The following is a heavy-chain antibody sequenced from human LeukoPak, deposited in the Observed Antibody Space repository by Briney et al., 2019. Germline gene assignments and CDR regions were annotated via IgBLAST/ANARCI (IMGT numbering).Heavy chain of an antibody. CDR2: IWYDGSNK. D-gene: IGHD2-21*02. CDR1: GFTFSSYG. Sequence: GRSLRLSCAASGFTFSSYGMHWVRQAPGKGLEWVAVIWYDGSNKYYADSVKGRFTISRDNARNTLYLQMNSLRAEDTAVYYCARDGFLGPVTAYLDYWGQGTPVTVSS. V-gene: IGHV3-33*01. CDR3: ARDGFLGPVTAYLDY. J-gene: IGHJ4*02.